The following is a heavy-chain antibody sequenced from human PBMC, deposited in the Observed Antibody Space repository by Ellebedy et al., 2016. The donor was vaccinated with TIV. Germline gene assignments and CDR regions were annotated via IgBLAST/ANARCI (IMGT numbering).Heavy chain of an antibody. V-gene: IGHV4-59*12. CDR1: GGSISSYY. J-gene: IGHJ6*02. CDR2: IYHSGST. CDR3: ARDRYYGMDV. Sequence: SETLSLXXTVSGGSISSYYWSWIRQPPGKGLEWIGEIYHSGSTNYNPSLKSRVTISVDKSKNQFSLKLSSVTAADTAVYYCARDRYYGMDVWGQGTTVTVSS.